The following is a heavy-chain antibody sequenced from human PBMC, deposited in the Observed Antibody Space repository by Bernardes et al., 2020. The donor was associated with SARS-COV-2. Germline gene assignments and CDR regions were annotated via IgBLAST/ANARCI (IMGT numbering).Heavy chain of an antibody. V-gene: IGHV1-8*01. J-gene: IGHJ5*02. CDR2: MNPNSGNK. D-gene: IGHD3-3*01. CDR3: AGCRTRDFTIFGVVMRKQGRGWFDP. Sequence: ASVKVSCKASGYTFTSYDINWVRQATGQGLEWIGWMNPNSGNKGYAQKFQGRVTMTRNTSISTAYMELSSLRSEDTAVYYCAGCRTRDFTIFGVVMRKQGRGWFDPWGKGTLVTVSS. CDR1: GYTFTSYD.